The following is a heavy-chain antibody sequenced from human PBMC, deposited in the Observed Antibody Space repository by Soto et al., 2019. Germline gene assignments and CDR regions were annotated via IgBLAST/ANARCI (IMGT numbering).Heavy chain of an antibody. CDR2: ISSSSSYT. Sequence: PGGSLRLSCAASGFTFSDYYMSWIRQAPGKGLEWVSYISSSSSYTNYADSVKGRFTISRDNAKNSLYLQMNSLRAEDTAVYYCARGRDYYDSSGYPYWGQGTLVTVSS. V-gene: IGHV3-11*06. D-gene: IGHD3-22*01. J-gene: IGHJ4*02. CDR1: GFTFSDYY. CDR3: ARGRDYYDSSGYPY.